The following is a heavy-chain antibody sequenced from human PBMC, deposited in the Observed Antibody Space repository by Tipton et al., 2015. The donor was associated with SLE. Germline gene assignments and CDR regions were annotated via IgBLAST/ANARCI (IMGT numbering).Heavy chain of an antibody. D-gene: IGHD6-19*01. CDR3: ARGVAVYYFYYFMDF. CDR1: GGSFSDYY. J-gene: IGHJ6*03. Sequence: TLSLTCAVYGGSFSDYYWSWIRQPPGKGLEWIGGINHSGSTNYNPSLKSRVTISEDTSKNQFSLKLSSVTAADTAVYYCARGVAVYYFYYFMDFWGERTTVTVS. V-gene: IGHV4-34*01. CDR2: INHSGST.